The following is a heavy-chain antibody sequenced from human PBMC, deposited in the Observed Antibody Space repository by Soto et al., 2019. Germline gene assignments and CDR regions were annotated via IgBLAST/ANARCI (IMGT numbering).Heavy chain of an antibody. CDR1: GFTCSSYA. CDR2: ISYDGSNK. Sequence: GGCRRLSCASSGFTCSSYAMHWVRQAPGEGLEWVAVISYDGSNKYYADSVKGRFTISRDNSKNTLFLQMNSLRAEDTAVYYCAKGRRKGYDSSGYFFDYWGQGTLVTVSS. V-gene: IGHV3-30-3*01. J-gene: IGHJ4*02. CDR3: AKGRRKGYDSSGYFFDY. D-gene: IGHD3-22*01.